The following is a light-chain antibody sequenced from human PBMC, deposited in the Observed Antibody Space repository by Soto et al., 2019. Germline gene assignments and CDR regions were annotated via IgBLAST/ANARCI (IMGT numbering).Light chain of an antibody. CDR2: DAS. V-gene: IGKV3D-20*01. J-gene: IGKJ2*01. CDR3: QQYGSSPYT. CDR1: QSVSSSY. Sequence: EIVLTQSPATLSLSPGERATISCGASQSVSSSYLAWYQQKPGLAPRLLIYDASCRATGIPDRFSGRGSGTDFTLTISRLEPEDYAVDYCQQYGSSPYTFGQGTKLEIK.